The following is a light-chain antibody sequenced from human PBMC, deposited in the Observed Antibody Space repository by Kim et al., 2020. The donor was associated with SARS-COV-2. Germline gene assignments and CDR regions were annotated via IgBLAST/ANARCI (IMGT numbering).Light chain of an antibody. CDR1: QSISSY. Sequence: EIVLTQSPVTLSLSPGERATLSCRASQSISSYLAWYQQKPGQAPRLLIYDASNRATGIPARFSGSGSGTDFTLTISSLEAEDFAVYYCQQRSNWPRTFGQGTKLEI. CDR2: DAS. CDR3: QQRSNWPRT. V-gene: IGKV3-11*01. J-gene: IGKJ2*01.